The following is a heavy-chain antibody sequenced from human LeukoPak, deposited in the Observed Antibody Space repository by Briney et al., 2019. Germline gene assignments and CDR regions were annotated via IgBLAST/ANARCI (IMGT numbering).Heavy chain of an antibody. CDR1: GYSISSGY. Sequence: SETLSLTCGVSGYSISSGYCAWIRQPPGKGLEWIASIYHSGTTYSNPSLQSRVTLSVDTSRNQFSLKLSAVTAADTAVYYCARDPAMTLNWFDPWGQGTLVIVSS. CDR3: ARDPAMTLNWFDP. V-gene: IGHV4-38-2*02. J-gene: IGHJ5*02. CDR2: IYHSGTT. D-gene: IGHD2-21*02.